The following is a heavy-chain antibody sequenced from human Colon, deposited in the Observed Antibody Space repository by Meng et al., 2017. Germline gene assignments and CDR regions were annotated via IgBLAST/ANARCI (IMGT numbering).Heavy chain of an antibody. J-gene: IGHJ4*02. V-gene: IGHV4-4*02. D-gene: IGHD4-17*01. CDR1: GGSISSSNW. Sequence: QVQLQESGPGLVKPSGTLSRTCTVSGGSISSSNWWSWVRQPPGEGLEWIGEIFHSGSTNYNPSLKSRVTISVDKSKNQFSLKLTSVTAADTAVYYCARDGYGDYVRVLDYWGQGTLVTVSS. CDR3: ARDGYGDYVRVLDY. CDR2: IFHSGST.